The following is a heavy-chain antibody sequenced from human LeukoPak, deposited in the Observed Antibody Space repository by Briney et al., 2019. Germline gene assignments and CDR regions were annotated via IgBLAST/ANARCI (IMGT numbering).Heavy chain of an antibody. CDR3: AKGRGDSGWYVDYFDY. V-gene: IGHV3-30*18. Sequence: GRSLRLSCAASGFTFSSYGMHWVRQAPGKGLEWVAVISYDGTNENYADSVKGRFTISRDNSRNTLFLQMNSLKVEDTAVYYCAKGRGDSGWYVDYFDYWGQGILVTVS. CDR2: ISYDGTNE. D-gene: IGHD6-19*01. J-gene: IGHJ4*02. CDR1: GFTFSSYG.